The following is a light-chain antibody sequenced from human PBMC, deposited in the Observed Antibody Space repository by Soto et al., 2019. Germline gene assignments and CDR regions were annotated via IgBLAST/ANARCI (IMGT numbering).Light chain of an antibody. CDR2: DAS. CDR3: QQYNTWPPIT. V-gene: IGKV1-13*02. Sequence: ANQLTQSPSSLSASVGDRVTITWRASQAISSALAWYQQKPGKPPKLLIYDASTLQSGVPSRFSGTASGTDFTLTISSLQSEDFAVYYCQQYNTWPPITFGQGTRLEIK. J-gene: IGKJ5*01. CDR1: QAISSA.